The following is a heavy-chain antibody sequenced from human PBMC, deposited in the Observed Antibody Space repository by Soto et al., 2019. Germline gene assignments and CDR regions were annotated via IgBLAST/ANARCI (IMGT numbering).Heavy chain of an antibody. CDR1: GFSLSTSGVD. J-gene: IGHJ4*02. Sequence: QITLKESGPTLVKPTQTLTLTCTFSGFSLSTSGVDVGWIRQPPGKALEWLALIYWDDDKRYSPSLKSRLTIIKDTSKDQVVLTMTNMDPLDTATYYCADRRPYSNSPEYFFDYWGQGTLVTVSS. D-gene: IGHD6-6*01. CDR3: ADRRPYSNSPEYFFDY. CDR2: IYWDDDK. V-gene: IGHV2-5*02.